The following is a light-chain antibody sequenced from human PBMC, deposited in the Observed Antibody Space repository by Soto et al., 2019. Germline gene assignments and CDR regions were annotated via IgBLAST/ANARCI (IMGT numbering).Light chain of an antibody. CDR1: QSISIN. Sequence: EIVLTQSPGTLSVSPGDRVTLSCRASQSISINLAWYQHKPGQAPRLLIYDASNRATGIPARFSGSGSGTDFTLTISRLEPEDFAVYYCLHRSDWRTFGRGTKVDIK. J-gene: IGKJ1*01. CDR3: LHRSDWRT. V-gene: IGKV3-11*01. CDR2: DAS.